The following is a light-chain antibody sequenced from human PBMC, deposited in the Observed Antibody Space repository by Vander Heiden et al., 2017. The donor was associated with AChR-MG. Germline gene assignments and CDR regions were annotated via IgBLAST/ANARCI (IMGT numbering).Light chain of an antibody. CDR1: PLPVQS. CDR3: QSADSSGTSWV. J-gene: IGLJ3*02. Sequence: SNELTQPPSVSVSPGQTATITCSGDPLPVQSAYGYQQRPGQAPLLIIFKDSQRPSGIPERFSGSTSGTTVTLTITGVQAEDEADYYCQSADSSGTSWVFGGGTKLTVL. V-gene: IGLV3-25*03. CDR2: KDS.